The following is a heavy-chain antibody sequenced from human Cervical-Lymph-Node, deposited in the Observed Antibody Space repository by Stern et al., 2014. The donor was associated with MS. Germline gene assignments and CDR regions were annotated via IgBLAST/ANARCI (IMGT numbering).Heavy chain of an antibody. CDR2: IRQDGSER. CDR1: GFTFSNSW. V-gene: IGHV3-7*01. CDR3: VREYGGYWF. D-gene: IGHD3-10*01. Sequence: VQLVESGGGLVQPGGSLRLSCEVTGFTFSNSWLSWVRQAPGQGLEWVANIRQDGSERYYVDSVRGRFTISRDNAKNSLSLQMNSLRVEDTAVYYCVREYGGYWFWGQGTLVTVAS. J-gene: IGHJ4*02.